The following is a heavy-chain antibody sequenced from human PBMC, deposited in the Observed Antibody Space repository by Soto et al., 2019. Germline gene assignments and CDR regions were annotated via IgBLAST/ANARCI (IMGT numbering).Heavy chain of an antibody. CDR1: GYSFTGYW. Sequence: GESLKISCKASGYSFTGYWIAWVRQMPGKALECMGLIYPAYSGTLYNPSFQGHVTFSVDKSITTASLHWNSLKASDTAMYSCARRLLARPQFEPWGQGTLVSVS. CDR2: IYPAYSGT. J-gene: IGHJ5*02. CDR3: ARRLLARPQFEP. V-gene: IGHV5-51*01.